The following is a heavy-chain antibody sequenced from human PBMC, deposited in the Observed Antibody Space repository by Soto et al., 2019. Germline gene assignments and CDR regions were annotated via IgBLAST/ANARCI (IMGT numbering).Heavy chain of an antibody. CDR1: GFTFSSYS. Sequence: EVQLVESGGGLVQPGGSLRLSCAASGFTFSSYSMNWVRQAPGKGLEWVSYISSSSSTIYYADSVKGRFTISRDNAKNSLYLLMNSLRDEDTAVYYCARNLGHSSGWYELNWFDPWGQGTLVTVSS. CDR2: ISSSSSTI. CDR3: ARNLGHSSGWYELNWFDP. V-gene: IGHV3-48*02. D-gene: IGHD6-19*01. J-gene: IGHJ5*02.